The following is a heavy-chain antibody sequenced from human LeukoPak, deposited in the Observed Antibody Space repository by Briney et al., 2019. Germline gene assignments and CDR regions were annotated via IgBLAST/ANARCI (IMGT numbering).Heavy chain of an antibody. CDR1: GGSISSGDYY. J-gene: IGHJ4*02. D-gene: IGHD3-16*01. Sequence: SETLSLTCTVSGGSISSGDYYWSWIRQPPGKGLEWIGYIYYSGSTYYNPSLKSRVTISVDTSKNQFSLKLSSVTAADTAVYYCARAGGFFSPFGYWGQGTLVTVSS. CDR3: ARAGGFFSPFGY. CDR2: IYYSGST. V-gene: IGHV4-30-4*01.